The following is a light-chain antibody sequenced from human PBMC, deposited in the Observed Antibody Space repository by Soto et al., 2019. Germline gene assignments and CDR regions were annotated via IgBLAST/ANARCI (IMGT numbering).Light chain of an antibody. CDR1: QFINNW. V-gene: IGKV1D-12*01. CDR3: QHANTFPRT. CDR2: GAS. Sequence: DIQMTQSPSSVSASVGDTVTITCRASQFINNWVAWYQQKPGKAPNVLIHGASNLQGGVPSRFRGSQYGPEVTLTITNLQPEDLATCFCQHANTFPRTFDQGTKVEI. J-gene: IGKJ2*02.